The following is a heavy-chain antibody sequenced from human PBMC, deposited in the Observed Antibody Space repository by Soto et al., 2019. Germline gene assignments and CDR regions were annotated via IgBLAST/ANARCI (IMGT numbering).Heavy chain of an antibody. CDR3: ATEVLWFGENIIVGGMDV. CDR2: INAGNGNT. Sequence: QVQLVQSGAEVKKPGASVKVSCKASGYTFTSYAMHWVRQAPGQRLEWMGWINAGNGNTKYSQKFQGRVTITRDTSASTAYMELSSLRSEDTAVYYCATEVLWFGENIIVGGMDVWGQGTTVTVSS. CDR1: GYTFTSYA. J-gene: IGHJ6*02. V-gene: IGHV1-3*01. D-gene: IGHD3-10*01.